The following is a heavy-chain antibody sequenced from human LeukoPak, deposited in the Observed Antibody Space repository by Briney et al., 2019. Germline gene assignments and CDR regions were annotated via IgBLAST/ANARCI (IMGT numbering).Heavy chain of an antibody. D-gene: IGHD6-19*01. CDR1: GFTFSSYA. V-gene: IGHV3-23*01. CDR2: IFGSGGST. CDR3: AKTTTGYSSGRFPGWPVDY. Sequence: QPGGSLRLSCAASGFTFSSYAMYWVPQAPGKGLEWVSGIFGSGGSTHYADSVKGRFTISRDNSKNTVYLQMNSLRAEDTAVYYCAKTTTGYSSGRFPGWPVDYWGQGTLVTVSS. J-gene: IGHJ4*02.